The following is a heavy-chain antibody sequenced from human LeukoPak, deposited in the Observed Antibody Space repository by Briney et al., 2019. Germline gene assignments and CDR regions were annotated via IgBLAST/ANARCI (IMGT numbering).Heavy chain of an antibody. Sequence: EASVKVFCKASGYTFTSYAMHWVRQAPGQRLEWMGWINAGNGNTKYSQKFQGRVTITRDTSASTAYMEPSSLRSEDTAVYYCARDPSSSWYRMPFDYWGQGTLVTVSS. CDR3: ARDPSSSWYRMPFDY. V-gene: IGHV1-3*01. J-gene: IGHJ4*02. D-gene: IGHD6-13*01. CDR2: INAGNGNT. CDR1: GYTFTSYA.